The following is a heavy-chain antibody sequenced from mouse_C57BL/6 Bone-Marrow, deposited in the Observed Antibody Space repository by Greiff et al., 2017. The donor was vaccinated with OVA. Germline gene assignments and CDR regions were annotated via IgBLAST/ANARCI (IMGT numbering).Heavy chain of an antibody. CDR2: IYPSDSET. Sequence: VQLQQPGAELVRPGSSVKLSCKASGYTFTSYWMDWVKQRHGQGLEWIGNIYPSDSETHYNQKFKDKATLTVDKSSSTADMQISSPASEDAAVYYCARGDYYSNLYAMDYWGQGTSVTVSS. CDR1: GYTFTSYW. D-gene: IGHD2-5*01. CDR3: ARGDYYSNLYAMDY. V-gene: IGHV1-61*01. J-gene: IGHJ4*01.